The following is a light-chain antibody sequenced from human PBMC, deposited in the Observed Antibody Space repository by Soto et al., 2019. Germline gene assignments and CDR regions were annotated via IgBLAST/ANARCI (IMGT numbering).Light chain of an antibody. J-gene: IGKJ5*01. CDR2: GAS. CDR3: QQYGSSPIT. Sequence: EIGVTRCAITLTLSPGERATLSCRATQRVSSSYLDWYQQKPGQAPRLLIYGASSRATGIPDRFSGSGSGTDFTLTISRLEPDDFAVYYCQQYGSSPITFGQGTRLEIK. CDR1: QRVSSSY. V-gene: IGKV3-20*01.